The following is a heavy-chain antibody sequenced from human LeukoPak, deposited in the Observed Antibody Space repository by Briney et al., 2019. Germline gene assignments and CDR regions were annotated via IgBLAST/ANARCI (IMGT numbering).Heavy chain of an antibody. J-gene: IGHJ4*02. CDR1: GFTFSSYW. CDR3: ARVLVGVTRTGFDS. CDR2: INSDGSDT. V-gene: IGHV3-74*01. Sequence: PGGSLRLSCAGSGFTFSSYWMHWVRQTPGKGLVWVSRINSDGSDTSYADSVKGRFTISRDNAKNTLYLQMNSLRAEDTAVYYCARVLVGVTRTGFDSWGQGTLVTVSS. D-gene: IGHD1-26*01.